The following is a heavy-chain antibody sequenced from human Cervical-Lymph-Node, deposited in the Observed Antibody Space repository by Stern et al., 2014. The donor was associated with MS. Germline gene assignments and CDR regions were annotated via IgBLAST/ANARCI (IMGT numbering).Heavy chain of an antibody. J-gene: IGHJ3*02. V-gene: IGHV1-46*03. CDR1: EYPLSYFF. CDR3: ASARNTAFDI. CDR2: INPSGGFT. Sequence: QVQLGQSGAEVQKPGASVQVSCKASEYPLSYFFMHWIRQPPGPGLEWMGVINPSGGFTTYAQRFQGRFTMTRDTSTSTVFMKLSSLTSEDTAVYYCASARNTAFDIWGQGTSVIVSS.